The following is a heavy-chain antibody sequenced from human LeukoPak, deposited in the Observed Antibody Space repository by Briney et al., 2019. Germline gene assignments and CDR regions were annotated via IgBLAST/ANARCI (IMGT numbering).Heavy chain of an antibody. V-gene: IGHV4-4*02. CDR2: IHHSERT. Sequence: SETLPLTCVVSGRSISNNQWWTWVGQPPGKGLEWIGEIHHSERTNYSPSLKSRGTISIDKSKSQFSLNLRSVTAADTAVYYCAQFVDAYDSPDYGGQGTLLTV. CDR3: AQFVDAYDSPDY. J-gene: IGHJ1*01. D-gene: IGHD3-16*01. CDR1: GRSISNNQW.